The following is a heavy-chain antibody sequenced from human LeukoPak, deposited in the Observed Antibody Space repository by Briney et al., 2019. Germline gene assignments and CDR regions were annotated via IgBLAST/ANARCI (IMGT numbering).Heavy chain of an antibody. Sequence: SETLSLTCTVSGGSISSYYWSWIRQPAGRGLEWIGRIYTRGSTNYNPSLKSRVTMSVDTSKNQFSLKMRSVTAADTAVYYCAREVRYYYDSSGSKGYFDYWGQGTLVTVSS. V-gene: IGHV4-4*07. CDR2: IYTRGST. CDR3: AREVRYYYDSSGSKGYFDY. CDR1: GGSISSYY. J-gene: IGHJ4*02. D-gene: IGHD3-22*01.